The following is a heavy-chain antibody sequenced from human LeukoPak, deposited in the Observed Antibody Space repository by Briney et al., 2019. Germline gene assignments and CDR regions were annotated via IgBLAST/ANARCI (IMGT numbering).Heavy chain of an antibody. J-gene: IGHJ4*02. V-gene: IGHV3-33*01. CDR1: GFTFSTYG. Sequence: SGGSLRLSCAASGFTFSTYGLHWVRQAPGQGLEWVAVIWSDGSNKYYAGSVKGRFTISRDNSKNTMYLQMNSLRAEDSAVYYCARASGSFDYWGQGTLVTVSS. D-gene: IGHD1-26*01. CDR3: ARASGSFDY. CDR2: IWSDGSNK.